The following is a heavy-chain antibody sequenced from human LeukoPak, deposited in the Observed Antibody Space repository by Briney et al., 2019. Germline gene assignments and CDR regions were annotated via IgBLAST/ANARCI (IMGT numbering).Heavy chain of an antibody. V-gene: IGHV3-7*01. J-gene: IGHJ4*02. CDR2: VNRDGSET. CDR3: ARPTYYYDSSGYCY. Sequence: GGSLRLSCAASGFTVSSNYMSWVRQAPGRGPEWVANVNRDGSETYYLDSVKGRFTISRDNAKNSLYLQMNSLRAEDTAVYYCARPTYYYDSSGYCYWGQGTLVTVSS. CDR1: GFTVSSNY. D-gene: IGHD3-22*01.